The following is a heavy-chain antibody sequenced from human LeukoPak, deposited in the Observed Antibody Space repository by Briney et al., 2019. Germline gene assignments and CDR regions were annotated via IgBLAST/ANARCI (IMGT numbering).Heavy chain of an antibody. J-gene: IGHJ4*02. CDR3: AKTANYYGSGSPFDY. Sequence: GGSLRLSCAASGFTFDDYTMHWVRQAPGKGLEWVAIISGSGSSTYYADSVKGRFTISRDNSKNTLYLQMNSLRAEDTAIYYCAKTANYYGSGSPFDYWGQGTLVTVSS. CDR2: ISGSGSST. CDR1: GFTFDDYT. D-gene: IGHD3-10*01. V-gene: IGHV3-23*01.